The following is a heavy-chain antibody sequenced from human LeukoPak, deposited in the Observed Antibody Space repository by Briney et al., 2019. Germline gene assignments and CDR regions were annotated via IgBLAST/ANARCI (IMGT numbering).Heavy chain of an antibody. J-gene: IGHJ1*01. CDR2: INKDGSEK. CDR1: GFTFSSYW. D-gene: IGHD2-8*02. Sequence: GGSLRLSCAASGFTFSSYWMSWVRQTPGKGLEWVANINKDGSEKYYMDSVRGRFTISRDNAKNSLSLQMNCLRVEDTAVYYCARELVVGPAEYFQNWGQGTLVTVSS. V-gene: IGHV3-7*01. CDR3: ARELVVGPAEYFQN.